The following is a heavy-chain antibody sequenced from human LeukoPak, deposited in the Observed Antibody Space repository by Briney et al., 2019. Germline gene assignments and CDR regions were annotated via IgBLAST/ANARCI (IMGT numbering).Heavy chain of an antibody. V-gene: IGHV4-39*01. CDR1: SGSISSSSYY. D-gene: IGHD3-10*01. CDR3: ACKEYYNTGPDY. CDR2: IYYSGST. J-gene: IGHJ4*02. Sequence: SETLSLTCTVSSGSISSSSYYWGWIRQSPGKGAEWIGSIYYSGSTYYNPSLKSRVIMSVDTSKNQFSLKLRSVTAADTAVYYCACKEYYNTGPDYWGQGTLVTVSS.